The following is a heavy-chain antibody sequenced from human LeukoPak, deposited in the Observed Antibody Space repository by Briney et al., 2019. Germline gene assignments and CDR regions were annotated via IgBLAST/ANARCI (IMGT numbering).Heavy chain of an antibody. CDR1: GGSFSGYS. J-gene: IGHJ6*03. CDR2: INHTGSI. CDR3: ARGEVRTAKTYTWSSRPYYSYSYMDV. Sequence: SETLSLTCSVNGGSFSGYSYSWIRQPPGKGLEWIGEINHTGSIRYNPSLKSPVTISVDTSKKHFSLEMSSVTAADTAVYYCARGEVRTAKTYTWSSRPYYSYSYMDVRGKGTTVTVSS. V-gene: IGHV4-34*01. D-gene: IGHD3-3*01.